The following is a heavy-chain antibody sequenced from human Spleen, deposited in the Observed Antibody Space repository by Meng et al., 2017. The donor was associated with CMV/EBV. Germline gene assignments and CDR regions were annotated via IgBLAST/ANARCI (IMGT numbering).Heavy chain of an antibody. D-gene: IGHD3-3*01. J-gene: IGHJ3*02. Sequence: SETLSLTCTVSGGSISISSYYWGWIRQPPGKGLEWIGSIYFSGSTNYSPSLKSRVTISVDTSKNQFSLKLSSVTAADTAVYYCARQKTYYDFWSGYQDAFDIWGQGTMVTVSS. CDR2: IYFSGST. CDR3: ARQKTYYDFWSGYQDAFDI. CDR1: GGSISISSYY. V-gene: IGHV4-39*01.